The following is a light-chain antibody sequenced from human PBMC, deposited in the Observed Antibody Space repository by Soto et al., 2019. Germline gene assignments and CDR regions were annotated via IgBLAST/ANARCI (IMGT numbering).Light chain of an antibody. CDR3: SSYTGSSNVDV. V-gene: IGLV2-14*01. J-gene: IGLJ1*01. CDR2: EVS. CDR1: GSDVGGYNY. Sequence: QSVLTQPASVSGSPGQSITISCTGTGSDVGGYNYVSWYQQHPGKAPKLIIYEVSNRPSGVSNRFSGSKSGNTASLTISGLQAEDEADYYCSSYTGSSNVDVFGTGTKVTVL.